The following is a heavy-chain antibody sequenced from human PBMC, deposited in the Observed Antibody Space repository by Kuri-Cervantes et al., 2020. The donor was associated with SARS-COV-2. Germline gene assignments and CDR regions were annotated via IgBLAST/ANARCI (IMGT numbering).Heavy chain of an antibody. CDR3: ARHLFYNWNDEYYYYGMDV. CDR1: GYTFTSYD. J-gene: IGHJ6*02. D-gene: IGHD1-1*01. Sequence: ASVKVSCKASGYTFTSYDINWVRQATGQGLEWMGWINPNSGGTNYAQKFQGWVTMTRDTSISTAYMELSRLRSDDTAVYYCARHLFYNWNDEYYYYGMDVWGQGTTVTVSS. CDR2: INPNSGGT. V-gene: IGHV1-2*04.